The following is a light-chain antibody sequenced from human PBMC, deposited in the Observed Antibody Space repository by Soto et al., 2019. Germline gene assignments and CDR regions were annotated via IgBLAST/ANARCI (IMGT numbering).Light chain of an antibody. V-gene: IGKV3-11*01. CDR2: DAS. CDR1: QTVSSY. Sequence: EFVLTQSPATLSLSPGDRATLSCRASQTVSSYLTWYQQKPGQAPRLLIYDASNRATGIPARFSGSGSGTDFTLTISSLEPEDFAVYYGQQRSNWPPLTFGGGTKVEMK. CDR3: QQRSNWPPLT. J-gene: IGKJ4*01.